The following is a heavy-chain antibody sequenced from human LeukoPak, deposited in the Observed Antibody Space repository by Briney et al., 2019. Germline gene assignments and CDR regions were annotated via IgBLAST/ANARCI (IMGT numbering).Heavy chain of an antibody. J-gene: IGHJ3*02. CDR2: ISGRSGST. Sequence: GGSLRLSCAASGFTLSNYDMSWVRQAPGKGLEWVSAISGRSGSTYYADSVKGRFTISRDNSKNTLYLQMNSLRAEDTAVYYCAKFFGGSGWYGGHAFDIWGQGTMVTVSS. CDR3: AKFFGGSGWYGGHAFDI. D-gene: IGHD6-19*01. V-gene: IGHV3-23*01. CDR1: GFTLSNYD.